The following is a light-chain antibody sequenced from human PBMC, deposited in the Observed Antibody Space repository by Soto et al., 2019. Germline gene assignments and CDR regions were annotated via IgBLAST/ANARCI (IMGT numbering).Light chain of an antibody. Sequence: EIVLTQSPGTLSLSPGERATLSCRASQSVSSSYLAWYQQKPGQAPRLLIYGASSRATGIPDRFSGSGSGTDLTLTSSRLEPEDFAVYSCQQYGSSRWTFGQGTKGEIK. CDR3: QQYGSSRWT. J-gene: IGKJ1*01. CDR1: QSVSSSY. V-gene: IGKV3-20*01. CDR2: GAS.